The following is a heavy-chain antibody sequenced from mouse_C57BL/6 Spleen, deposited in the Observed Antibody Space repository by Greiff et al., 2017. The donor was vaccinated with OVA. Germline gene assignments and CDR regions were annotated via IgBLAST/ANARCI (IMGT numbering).Heavy chain of an antibody. Sequence: EVKLQQSGPELVKPGASVKISCKASGYTFTDYYMNWVKQSHGKSLEWIGDINPNNGGTSYNQKFKGKATLTVDKSSSTAYMELRSLTSEDSAVYYCAREGITHYFDYWGQGTTLTVSS. CDR3: AREGITHYFDY. D-gene: IGHD1-1*01. CDR1: GYTFTDYY. V-gene: IGHV1-26*01. CDR2: INPNNGGT. J-gene: IGHJ2*01.